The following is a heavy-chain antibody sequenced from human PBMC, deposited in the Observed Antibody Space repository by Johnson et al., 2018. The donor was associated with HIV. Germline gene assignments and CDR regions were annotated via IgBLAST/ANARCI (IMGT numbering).Heavy chain of an antibody. J-gene: IGHJ3*02. CDR2: ISWNSDDI. Sequence: VQLVESGGGVVRPGGSLRLSCAASGFTFEDYAMYWVRQAPGKGLEWVSGISWNSDDIDYADSVKGRFTISGDNAKNSLYLQMNTLRPEDTALYYCAKDLVVINVRYAFHIWGQGTMVTVS. CDR1: GFTFEDYA. CDR3: AKDLVVINVRYAFHI. V-gene: IGHV3-9*01. D-gene: IGHD3-22*01.